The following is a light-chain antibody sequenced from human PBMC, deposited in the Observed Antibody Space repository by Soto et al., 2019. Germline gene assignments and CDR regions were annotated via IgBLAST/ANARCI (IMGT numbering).Light chain of an antibody. CDR2: EVS. Sequence: SVLTQPPSASGSPGQSVTISCTGTSSDVGGYNYVSWYQQHPGKAPKLMIYEVSKRPSGVPDRFSGSKSGNTASLTVSGLQAEDGADYYCSSYAGSNNYVFGTGTKVTVL. V-gene: IGLV2-8*01. J-gene: IGLJ1*01. CDR3: SSYAGSNNYV. CDR1: SSDVGGYNY.